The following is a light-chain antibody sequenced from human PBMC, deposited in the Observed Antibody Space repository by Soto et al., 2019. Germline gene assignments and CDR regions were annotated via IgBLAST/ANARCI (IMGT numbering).Light chain of an antibody. CDR2: TGS. CDR3: QQANILPLA. J-gene: IGKJ4*01. CDR1: QGISSW. Sequence: DIQMTQSPSSVSASVGDRVSITCRASQGISSWLAWYQQKPGRAPKLLIYTGSSLKSGVPSRFIGTGARTDLTLTISSLQTEDVATYYWQQANILPLALGVGTKVEIK. V-gene: IGKV1-12*01.